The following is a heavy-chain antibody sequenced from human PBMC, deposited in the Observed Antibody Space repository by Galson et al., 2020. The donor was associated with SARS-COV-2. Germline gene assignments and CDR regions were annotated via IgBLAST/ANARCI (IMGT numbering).Heavy chain of an antibody. CDR3: AKAAYYDFWSGYYFGGVQPTPYYYYMDV. Sequence: ASVKVSCKASGYTFTSYDINWVRQATGQGLEWMGWMNPNSGNTGYAQKFQGRVTMTRNTSISTAYMELSSLRSEDTAVYYCAKAAYYDFWSGYYFGGVQPTPYYYYMDVWGKGTTVTVSS. V-gene: IGHV1-8*01. CDR1: GYTFTSYD. D-gene: IGHD3-3*01. J-gene: IGHJ6*03. CDR2: MNPNSGNT.